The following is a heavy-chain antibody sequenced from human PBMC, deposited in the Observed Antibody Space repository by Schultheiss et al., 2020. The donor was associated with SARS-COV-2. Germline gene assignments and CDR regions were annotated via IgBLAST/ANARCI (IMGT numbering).Heavy chain of an antibody. CDR1: GYTFTSYA. V-gene: IGHV1-3*01. CDR2: INAGNGNT. Sequence: ASVKVSCKASGYTFTSYAMHWVRQAPGQRLEWMGWINAGNGNTKYSQKFQGRVTITRDTSASTAYMELSSLRSEDTAVYYCARNGGYCSGGSCYGGYYYYYGMDVWGQGTTVTVSS. CDR3: ARNGGYCSGGSCYGGYYYYYGMDV. D-gene: IGHD2-15*01. J-gene: IGHJ6*02.